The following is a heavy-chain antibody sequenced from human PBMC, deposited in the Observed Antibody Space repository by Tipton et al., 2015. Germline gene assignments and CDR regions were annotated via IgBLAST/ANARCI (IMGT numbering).Heavy chain of an antibody. CDR1: GYTFTGYY. CDR3: ARSDVERNTVFVFEI. J-gene: IGHJ3*02. V-gene: IGHV1-2*04. Sequence: QLVQSGAEVKKPGASVKVSCKASGYTFTGYYMHWVRQAPGQGLEWMGWINPNSGGTNYAQKFQGWVTMTRDTSISTAYMELSRLRSDDTAVYYCARSDVERNTVFVFEIWGPGTMVTVSS. D-gene: IGHD3-10*01. CDR2: INPNSGGT.